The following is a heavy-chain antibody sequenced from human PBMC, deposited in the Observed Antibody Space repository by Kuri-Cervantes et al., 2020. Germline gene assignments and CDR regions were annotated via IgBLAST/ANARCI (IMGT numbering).Heavy chain of an antibody. J-gene: IGHJ3*02. CDR1: GGSISSYY. CDR3: AGRTDYGDLADAFDI. V-gene: IGHV4-4*07. Sequence: SETLSLTCTVSGGSISSYYWSWIRQPAGKGLEWIGRIYTSGSTIYNPSLKSRVTISVDTSKNQFSLKLSSVTAADTAVYYCAGRTDYGDLADAFDIWGQGTMVTVSS. D-gene: IGHD4-17*01. CDR2: IYTSGST.